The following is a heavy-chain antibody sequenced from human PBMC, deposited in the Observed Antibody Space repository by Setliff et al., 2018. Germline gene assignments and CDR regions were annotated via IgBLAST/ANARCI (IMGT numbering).Heavy chain of an antibody. J-gene: IGHJ4*02. CDR1: GGTFSSYA. CDR3: ARSDYNFWSGYLLPYYFDY. V-gene: IGHV1-69*13. CDR2: IIPIFGTA. Sequence: GASVKVSCKASGGTFSSYAISWVRQAPGQGLEWMGGIIPIFGTANYAQKFQGRVTITADESTSTAYMELSTLRSEDTAVYYCARSDYNFWSGYLLPYYFDYWGQGTLVTGSS. D-gene: IGHD3-3*01.